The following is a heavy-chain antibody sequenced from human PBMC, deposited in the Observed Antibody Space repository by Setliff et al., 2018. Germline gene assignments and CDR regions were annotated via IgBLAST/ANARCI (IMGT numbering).Heavy chain of an antibody. CDR2: IIPMFGTT. V-gene: IGHV1-69*13. J-gene: IGHJ6*03. CDR3: ARVRDCSGGICHRGFHHYMDV. Sequence: SVKVSCKASGGTFSSYAIDWVRQAPGQGLEWMGGIIPMFGTTNYAQRFRGRVTITADESTTTAYLELSSLRSEDTAVYYCARVRDCSGGICHRGFHHYMDVWGKGTTVTSP. CDR1: GGTFSSYA. D-gene: IGHD2-15*01.